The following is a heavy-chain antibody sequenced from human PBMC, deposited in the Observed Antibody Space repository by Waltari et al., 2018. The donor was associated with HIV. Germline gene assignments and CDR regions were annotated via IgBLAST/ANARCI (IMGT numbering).Heavy chain of an antibody. V-gene: IGHV3-21*01. Sequence: EVQLMESGGRLVKPGGSLRLSCAPSGFSFGSHSMSWVRQAPGKGLEWVASISSGSSFITYSGSVKGRFTISRGNAENSLYLQMNSLRAEDTAVYYCARDMATFTGAYYFDTWGQGTLVTVSS. D-gene: IGHD5-12*01. CDR2: ISSGSSFI. J-gene: IGHJ4*02. CDR1: GFSFGSHS. CDR3: ARDMATFTGAYYFDT.